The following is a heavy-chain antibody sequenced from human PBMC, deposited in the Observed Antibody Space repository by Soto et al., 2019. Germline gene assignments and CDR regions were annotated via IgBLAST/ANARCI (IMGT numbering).Heavy chain of an antibody. V-gene: IGHV3-23*01. D-gene: IGHD3-10*01. J-gene: IGHJ4*02. CDR1: GFPFSSYS. CDR2: ISGSGGST. Sequence: GGSLSLSCAASGFPFSSYSMSWVRQAPGKGLEWVSAISGSGGSTYYADSVKGRFTISRDNSKNTLYLQMNSLRAEDTAVYYCAKDSHPTTPPAHSDWGQGTLVTVSS. CDR3: AKDSHPTTPPAHSD.